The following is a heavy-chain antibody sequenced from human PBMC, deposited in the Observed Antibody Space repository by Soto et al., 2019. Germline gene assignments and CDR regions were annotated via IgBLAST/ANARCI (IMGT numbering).Heavy chain of an antibody. V-gene: IGHV3-15*01. J-gene: IGHJ6*02. CDR1: GFTFSNAW. Sequence: GGSLRLSCAASGFTFSNAWMSWVRQAPGKGLEWVGRIKSKTDGGTTDYAAPVKGRFTISRDDSKNTLYLQMNSLKTEDTAVYYCTTGPRSDYYDSSGYWDYYYGMDVWGQGTTVTISS. CDR3: TTGPRSDYYDSSGYWDYYYGMDV. CDR2: IKSKTDGGTT. D-gene: IGHD3-22*01.